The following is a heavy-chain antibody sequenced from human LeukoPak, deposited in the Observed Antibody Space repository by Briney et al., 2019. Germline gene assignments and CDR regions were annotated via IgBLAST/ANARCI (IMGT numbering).Heavy chain of an antibody. D-gene: IGHD5-12*01. CDR2: INPSGGST. CDR1: GYTFTSYY. J-gene: IGHJ4*02. V-gene: IGHV1-46*01. Sequence: ASVKVSCKASGYTFTSYYMHWVRQAPGQGLEWMGIINPSGGSTSYAQKFQGRVTMTRDTSTSTVYMELSSLRSEDTAVYYCARDREGRGYSGYNLPPLDYWGQGTLVTVSS. CDR3: ARDREGRGYSGYNLPPLDY.